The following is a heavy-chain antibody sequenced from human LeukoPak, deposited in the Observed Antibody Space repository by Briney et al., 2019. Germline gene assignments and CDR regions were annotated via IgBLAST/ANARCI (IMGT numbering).Heavy chain of an antibody. CDR1: GFTFSNYY. J-gene: IGHJ6*03. CDR2: ISSSGSNI. Sequence: GGSLRLSCAASGFTFSNYYMSWIRQAPGKGLEWVSYISSSGSNIYYADSVKGRFTISRDNAKNSLYLQMNSLRAEDTAVYYCARVVGNCSSTSCYTYYYYYMDVWGKGTTVTVSS. D-gene: IGHD2-2*01. CDR3: ARVVGNCSSTSCYTYYYYYMDV. V-gene: IGHV3-11*04.